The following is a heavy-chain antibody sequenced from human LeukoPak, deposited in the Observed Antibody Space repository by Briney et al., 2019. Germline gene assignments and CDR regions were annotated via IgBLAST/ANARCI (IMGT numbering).Heavy chain of an antibody. D-gene: IGHD6-19*01. CDR3: ARGLIMGAVAGHFDY. CDR1: GGSFSGYY. J-gene: IGHJ4*02. CDR2: INHSGST. Sequence: PSETLSLTRAVYGGSFSGYYWSWIRQPPGKGLEWIGEINHSGSTNYNPSLKSRVTISVDTSKNQFSLKLSSVTAADTAVYYCARGLIMGAVAGHFDYWGQGTLVTVSS. V-gene: IGHV4-34*01.